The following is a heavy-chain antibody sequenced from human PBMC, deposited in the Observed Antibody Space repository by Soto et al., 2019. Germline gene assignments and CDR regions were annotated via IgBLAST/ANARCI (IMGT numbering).Heavy chain of an antibody. CDR2: IYYSEST. CDR3: AKGGRQWLVTSHLNY. Sequence: PSETLSLTCTVSGGSISSYYWSWIRQPPGKGLEWIGYIYYSESTNYNPSLKSRVIISVDTSKNQFSLRLSSVTAADTAVYYCAKGGRQWLVTSHLNYWGQGALVTVSS. CDR1: GGSISSYY. D-gene: IGHD6-19*01. V-gene: IGHV4-59*01. J-gene: IGHJ4*02.